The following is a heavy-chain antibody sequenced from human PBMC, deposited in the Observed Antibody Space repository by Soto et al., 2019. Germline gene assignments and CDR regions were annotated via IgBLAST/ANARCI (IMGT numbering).Heavy chain of an antibody. CDR3: ARVPGIAAAGFFWSWFDP. J-gene: IGHJ5*02. Sequence: SQTLSLTCAISGDSVSSNSAAWNWIRQSPSRGLEWLGRTYYRSKWYNDYAVSVKSRITINPDTSKNQFSLQLNSVTPEDTAVYYCARVPGIAAAGFFWSWFDPWGQGTPVTVSS. D-gene: IGHD6-13*01. V-gene: IGHV6-1*01. CDR1: GDSVSSNSAA. CDR2: TYYRSKWYN.